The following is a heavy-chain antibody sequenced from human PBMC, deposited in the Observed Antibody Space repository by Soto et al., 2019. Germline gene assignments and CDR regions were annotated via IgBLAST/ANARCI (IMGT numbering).Heavy chain of an antibody. J-gene: IGHJ4*02. V-gene: IGHV1-2*02. Sequence: EASVKVSCKTSGYNFIGYYIHWVRQAPGQGLEWMGWINPNSGATTYAEKFQGRVTMTRDRSITTAYMELSSLRSDDTAVYSCARDMVSTIGDFDFWGQGTPVTVSS. D-gene: IGHD2-21*01. CDR2: INPNSGAT. CDR3: ARDMVSTIGDFDF. CDR1: GYNFIGYY.